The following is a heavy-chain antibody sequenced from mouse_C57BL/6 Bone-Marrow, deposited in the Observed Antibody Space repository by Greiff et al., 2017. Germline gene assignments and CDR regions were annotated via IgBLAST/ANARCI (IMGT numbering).Heavy chain of an antibody. CDR2: ISSGGSYT. CDR1: GFTFSSYG. J-gene: IGHJ1*03. V-gene: IGHV5-6*02. Sequence: DVMLVESGGDLVKPGGSLKLSCAASGFTFSSYGMSWVRQTPDKRLEWVATISSGGSYTYYPDSVKGRFTISRDNAKNTLYLQMSSLKSEDTAMYYCARHLFDVWGTGTTVTVSS. CDR3: ARHLFDV.